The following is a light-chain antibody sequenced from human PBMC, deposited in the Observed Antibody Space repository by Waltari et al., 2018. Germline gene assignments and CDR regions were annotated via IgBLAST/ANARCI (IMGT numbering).Light chain of an antibody. CDR3: QQYNNWPSFT. CDR1: QSVSSN. CDR2: DSY. J-gene: IGKJ3*01. Sequence: EIVMTQSPATLSMSPGERVTLSCRASQSVSSNLAWYQQKPGQAPRLLIYDSYTRAPGSPARCSGSWSGTEFTLTISSLKSEDFAVYYCQQYNNWPSFTFGPGTKVDIK. V-gene: IGKV3D-15*01.